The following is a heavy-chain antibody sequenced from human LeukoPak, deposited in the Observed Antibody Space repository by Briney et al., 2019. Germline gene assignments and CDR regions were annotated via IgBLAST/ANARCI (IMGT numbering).Heavy chain of an antibody. CDR1: GGSIISYY. V-gene: IGHV4-4*07. CDR2: IYSSGST. D-gene: IGHD6-19*01. CDR3: AGGGSSGPDY. Sequence: PSETLSLTCTVSGGSIISYYWSWIRQPAGRGLEWIGRIYSSGSTNYNPSLKSRVTISLDKSKNQFSLKLSSVSAADTAVYYCAGGGSSGPDYWGQGTLVTVSS. J-gene: IGHJ4*02.